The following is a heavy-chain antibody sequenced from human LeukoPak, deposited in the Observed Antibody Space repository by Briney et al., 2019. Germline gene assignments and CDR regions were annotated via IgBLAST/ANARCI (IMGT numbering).Heavy chain of an antibody. V-gene: IGHV3-74*01. CDR2: INSDGSSL. D-gene: IGHD3-10*01. CDR3: ARDPHGGFWGDYVSGGPRDAFDI. CDR1: GITFSSHW. J-gene: IGHJ3*02. Sequence: GGSLRLSCAASGITFSSHWMHWVRQAPGKGLVWVSRINSDGSSLSYADSVKGRFTISRDNAKNTLYLQMNGLRAEDTAVYYCARDPHGGFWGDYVSGGPRDAFDIWGEGTMVTVSS.